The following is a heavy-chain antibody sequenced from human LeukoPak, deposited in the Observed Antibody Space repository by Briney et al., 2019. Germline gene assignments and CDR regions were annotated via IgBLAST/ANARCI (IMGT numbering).Heavy chain of an antibody. CDR2: IKEDGTEK. D-gene: IGHD3-10*01. J-gene: IGHJ5*02. CDR1: GFMFNNYW. V-gene: IGHV3-7*04. Sequence: PGGSLRLSCAASGFMFNNYWMNWVRQAPDKGPEWVATIKEDGTEKYYVDSVRGRFSISRDNAKNSLSLQMSSLRAEDTAVYYCATGGSGSSWGQGTLVIVSS. CDR3: ATGGSGSS.